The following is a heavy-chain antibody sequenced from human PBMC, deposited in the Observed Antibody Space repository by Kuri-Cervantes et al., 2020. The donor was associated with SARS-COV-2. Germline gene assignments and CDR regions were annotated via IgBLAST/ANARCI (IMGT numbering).Heavy chain of an antibody. Sequence: GGSLRLACAASGFTFSSHSMNWVRQAPGKGLEWVSSISSSSSYIYYADSVKGRFTISRDNAKNSLYLQMNSLRAEDTAVYYCARDRPSNYYGSGSSLDAFDIWGQGTMVTVSS. D-gene: IGHD3-10*01. V-gene: IGHV3-21*01. CDR2: ISSSSSYI. J-gene: IGHJ3*02. CDR1: GFTFSSHS. CDR3: ARDRPSNYYGSGSSLDAFDI.